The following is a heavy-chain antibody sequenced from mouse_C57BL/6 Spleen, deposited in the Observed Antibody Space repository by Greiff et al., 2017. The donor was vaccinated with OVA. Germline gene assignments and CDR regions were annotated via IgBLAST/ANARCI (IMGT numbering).Heavy chain of an antibody. V-gene: IGHV1-42*01. CDR2: INPSTGGT. D-gene: IGHD1-1*01. J-gene: IGHJ3*01. CDR1: GYSFTGYY. Sequence: VQLKQSGPELVKPGASVKISCKASGYSFTGYYMNWVKQSPEKSLEWIGEINPSTGGTTYNQKFKAKATLTVDKSSSTAYMQLKSLTSEDSAVYYCARRDYYGSSKGFAYWGQGTLVTVSA. CDR3: ARRDYYGSSKGFAY.